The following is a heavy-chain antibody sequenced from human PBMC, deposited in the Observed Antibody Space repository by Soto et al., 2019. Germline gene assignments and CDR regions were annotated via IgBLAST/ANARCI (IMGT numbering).Heavy chain of an antibody. D-gene: IGHD3-3*01. J-gene: IGHJ5*02. V-gene: IGHV1-69*13. CDR1: GGTFSSYA. Sequence: GASVKVSCKASGGTFSSYAISWVRQAPGQGLEWMGGIIPIFGTANYAQKFQGRVTITADESTSTAYMELSSLRSEDTAVYYCARDRLISDFWSGYGGVGWFDPWGQGTLVTSPQ. CDR2: IIPIFGTA. CDR3: ARDRLISDFWSGYGGVGWFDP.